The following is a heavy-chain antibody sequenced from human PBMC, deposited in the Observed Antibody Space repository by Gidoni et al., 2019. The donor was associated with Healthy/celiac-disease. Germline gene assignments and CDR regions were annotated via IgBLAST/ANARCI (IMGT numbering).Heavy chain of an antibody. CDR3: AKDGPLVAVAGPFDY. V-gene: IGHV3-23*01. D-gene: IGHD6-19*01. CDR2: ISGSGGST. CDR1: GLTFSSYA. Sequence: EAQLLESGGGLVQPGGSLRLACAASGLTFSSYAMSWVRQAPGKGLEWVSAISGSGGSTYYADSVKGRFTISRDNSKNTLYLQMNSLRAEDTAVYYCAKDGPLVAVAGPFDYWGQGTLVTVSS. J-gene: IGHJ4*02.